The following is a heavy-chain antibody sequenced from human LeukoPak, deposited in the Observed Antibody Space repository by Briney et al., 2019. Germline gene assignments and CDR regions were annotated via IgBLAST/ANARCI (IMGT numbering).Heavy chain of an antibody. V-gene: IGHV1-46*01. CDR1: GYTFTSYY. J-gene: IGHJ4*02. CDR3: ARDYGSMTPFFDY. Sequence: ASVKVSCKASGYTFTSYYMHWVRQAPGQGLEWVGIINPSGGYTSYAQKFQGRVTMTRDTSTSTVYMELSSPRSEDTAVYYCARDYGSMTPFFDYWGQGTLVTVSS. D-gene: IGHD2/OR15-2a*01. CDR2: INPSGGYT.